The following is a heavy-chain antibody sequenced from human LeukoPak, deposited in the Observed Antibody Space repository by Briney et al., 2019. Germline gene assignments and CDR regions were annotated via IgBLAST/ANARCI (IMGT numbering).Heavy chain of an antibody. J-gene: IGHJ5*02. CDR2: ISWNSGSK. V-gene: IGHV3-9*01. D-gene: IGHD3-22*01. CDR3: ATGSYYDGPA. CDR1: GFTFDDYA. Sequence: GGSLRLSCAGSGFTFDDYAMEWVRQAPGKGVEGGSGISWNSGSKTYADSVKGRFSISTHDPKNSLYLQMNSLRAEDTALYYCATGSYYDGPAWGQGTLVTVSS.